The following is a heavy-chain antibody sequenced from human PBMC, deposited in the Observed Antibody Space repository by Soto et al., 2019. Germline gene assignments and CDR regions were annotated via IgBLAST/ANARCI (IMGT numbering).Heavy chain of an antibody. J-gene: IGHJ4*02. CDR2: ISGSGVST. D-gene: IGHD5-12*01. Sequence: PGGSLRLSCAASGFTFSSYAMSWVRQAPGKGLEWVSAISGSGVSTYYADSVKGRFTISRDNSKNTLYLQMNSLRAEDTAVYYCAKRSGYHSPADYFDYWGQGPLVTVST. V-gene: IGHV3-23*01. CDR1: GFTFSSYA. CDR3: AKRSGYHSPADYFDY.